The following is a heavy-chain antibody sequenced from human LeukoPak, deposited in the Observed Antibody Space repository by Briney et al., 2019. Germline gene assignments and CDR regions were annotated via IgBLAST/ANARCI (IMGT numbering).Heavy chain of an antibody. Sequence: PGGPLRLSCAASGFTFSSYAMHWVRQAPGKGLEYVSAVSSDGSSTYYANSVKGRLTISRDNSKNTLYLHMGSLRTVDMAVYYCARESASTAWLFDYWGQGTLVTVSS. D-gene: IGHD5-12*01. CDR1: GFTFSSYA. CDR2: VSSDGSST. V-gene: IGHV3-64*01. J-gene: IGHJ4*02. CDR3: ARESASTAWLFDY.